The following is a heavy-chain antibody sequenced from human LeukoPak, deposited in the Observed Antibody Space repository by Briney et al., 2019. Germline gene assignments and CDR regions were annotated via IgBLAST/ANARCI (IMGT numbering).Heavy chain of an antibody. CDR2: INHSGST. V-gene: IGHV4-34*01. D-gene: IGHD3-16*01. CDR1: GGSFSGYY. Sequence: SETLTLTCAVYGGSFSGYYWSWIRQPPGKGLEWIGEINHSGSTNYNPSLKSRVTISVDTSKNQFSLKLSSVTAADTAVYYCARRNQYYAGWSRWFDPWGQGTLVTVSS. J-gene: IGHJ5*02. CDR3: ARRNQYYAGWSRWFDP.